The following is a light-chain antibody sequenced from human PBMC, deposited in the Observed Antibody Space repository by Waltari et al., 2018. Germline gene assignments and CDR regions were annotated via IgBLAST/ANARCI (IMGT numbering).Light chain of an antibody. CDR1: SSNIGSNY. CDR3: AAWDDSLSGPI. J-gene: IGLJ2*01. V-gene: IGLV1-47*01. Sequence: QSVLTQPPSASGTPGQRVTISCSGSSSNIGSNYVYWYQHLPGTAPHVLISTNNQRPSGVPARFSGSKSGASASLAISGLRSEDEADYYCAAWDDSLSGPIFGGGTKLTVL. CDR2: TNN.